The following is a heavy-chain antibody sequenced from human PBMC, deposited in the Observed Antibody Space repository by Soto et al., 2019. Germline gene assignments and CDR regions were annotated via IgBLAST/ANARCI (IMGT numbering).Heavy chain of an antibody. Sequence: GGSLRLSCAASGFTFSSYSMNWVRQAPGKGLEWVSSISSSSSYIYYADSVKGRFTISRDNAKNSLYLQMNSLRAEDTAVYYCARYSSGFDAFDIWGQGTMVTVSS. CDR2: ISSSSSYI. D-gene: IGHD6-19*01. CDR1: GFTFSSYS. J-gene: IGHJ3*02. CDR3: ARYSSGFDAFDI. V-gene: IGHV3-21*01.